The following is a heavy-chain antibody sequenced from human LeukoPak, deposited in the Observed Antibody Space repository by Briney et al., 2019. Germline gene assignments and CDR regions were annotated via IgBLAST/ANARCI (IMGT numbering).Heavy chain of an antibody. V-gene: IGHV3-23*01. Sequence: PGGSLRLSCAASGFTFSNYGMSWLRQAPEKGLEWVSAITGSGDDAYYADSVHGRFTLSRDNSKSTLYLQMNSLRVEDTALYYCAKESTGSSPDYWGQGTQVTVSS. D-gene: IGHD1-26*01. CDR2: ITGSGDDA. CDR3: AKESTGSSPDY. CDR1: GFTFSNYG. J-gene: IGHJ4*02.